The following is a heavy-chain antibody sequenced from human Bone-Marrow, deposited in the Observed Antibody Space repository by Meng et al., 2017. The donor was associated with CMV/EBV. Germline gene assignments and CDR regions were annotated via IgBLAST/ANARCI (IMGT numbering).Heavy chain of an antibody. CDR2: IKQDGSEK. V-gene: IGHV3-7*01. J-gene: IGHJ4*02. CDR3: ARLVQYYDFWSGISAEYYFDY. Sequence: GGSLRLSCAASGFTFSSYWMSWVRQAPGKGLEWVANIKQDGSEKYYVDSVKGRFTISRDNAKNSLYLQMNSLRAEDTAVYYCARLVQYYDFWSGISAEYYFDYWGQGTLVTVSS. CDR1: GFTFSSYW. D-gene: IGHD3-3*01.